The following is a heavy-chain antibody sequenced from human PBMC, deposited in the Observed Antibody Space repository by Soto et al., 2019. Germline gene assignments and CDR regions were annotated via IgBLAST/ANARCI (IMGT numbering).Heavy chain of an antibody. J-gene: IGHJ4*02. D-gene: IGHD6-13*01. Sequence: GGSLRLSCAASGFSFSSHAMHWVRQAPGKGLEWVAVILYDGSNKYYPDSVKGRFTISRGNAKNSLYLQMNSLRAEDTAVYYCARDLVAAAVNYWGQGTLVTVSS. CDR3: ARDLVAAAVNY. V-gene: IGHV3-30-3*01. CDR2: ILYDGSNK. CDR1: GFSFSSHA.